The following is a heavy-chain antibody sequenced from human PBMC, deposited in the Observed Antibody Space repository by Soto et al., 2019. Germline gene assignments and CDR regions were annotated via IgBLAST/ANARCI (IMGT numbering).Heavy chain of an antibody. V-gene: IGHV1-18*04. CDR2: ISGYNSNV. D-gene: IGHD3-3*01. Sequence: GPLVQSGAEVKKPGASVKVSCKASDYVFTNYGISRVRQAPGQGLEWMGWISGYNSNVKYAQKFQDRVLLTIDTSTSTAYMELRSLRADDTAVYYCARDRRYDFWSALVWCQGTRVIVSS. CDR1: DYVFTNYG. J-gene: IGHJ6*02. CDR3: ARDRRYDFWSALV.